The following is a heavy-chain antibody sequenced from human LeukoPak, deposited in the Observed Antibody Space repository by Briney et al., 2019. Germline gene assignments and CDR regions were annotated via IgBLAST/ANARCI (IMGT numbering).Heavy chain of an antibody. CDR2: ISSSVGST. J-gene: IGHJ4*02. D-gene: IGHD6-13*01. Sequence: GGSLRLSCAASGFIFSSYAMTWVRQAPGKGLEWVSAISSSVGSTYYADSVKGRFTISRDNSKNTLCLQMNSLRAEDTAVYYCARDWYEDYWGQGTLVTVSS. CDR1: GFIFSSYA. V-gene: IGHV3-23*01. CDR3: ARDWYEDY.